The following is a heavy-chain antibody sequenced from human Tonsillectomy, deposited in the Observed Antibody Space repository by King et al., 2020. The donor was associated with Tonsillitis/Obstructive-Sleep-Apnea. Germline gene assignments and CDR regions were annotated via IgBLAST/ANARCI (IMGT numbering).Heavy chain of an antibody. CDR3: AKSRVPAAYYFDY. J-gene: IGHJ4*02. V-gene: IGHV4-59*02. Sequence: VQLQESGPGLVKPSETLSLTCTVSRGSVSTYYWSWLRQPPGKGLEWIGYVSNSGSANYNPSLKSRVTLSIDTSKNQFSLRLRSVTAADTAVYYCAKSRVPAAYYFDYWGQGTLVTVSS. D-gene: IGHD2-2*01. CDR2: VSNSGSA. CDR1: RGSVSTYY.